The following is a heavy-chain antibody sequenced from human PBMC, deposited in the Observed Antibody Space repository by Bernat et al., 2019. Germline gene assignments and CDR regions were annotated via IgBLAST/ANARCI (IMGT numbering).Heavy chain of an antibody. Sequence: EVQLVESGGGLVQPGGSLRLSCAASGFTFSSYEMNWVRQAPGKGLEWVSYISSSCSTIYYADSVKGRFTISRDNAKNSLYLQMNSLRAEDTAVYYCVRDYGYSGYDRYYYYYMDVWGKGTTVTVSS. D-gene: IGHD5-12*01. V-gene: IGHV3-48*03. CDR2: ISSSCSTI. CDR1: GFTFSSYE. CDR3: VRDYGYSGYDRYYYYYMDV. J-gene: IGHJ6*03.